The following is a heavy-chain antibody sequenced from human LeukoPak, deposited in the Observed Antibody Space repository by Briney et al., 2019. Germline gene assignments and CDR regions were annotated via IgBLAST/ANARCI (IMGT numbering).Heavy chain of an antibody. Sequence: SAQTLSLTCTVSGGSISSGSYYWSWIRQPAGKGLEWIGRIYTSGSTNYNPSLKSRVTISVDTSKNQFSLKLSSVTAADTAVYYCARGDYDILTGINWFDPWGQGTLVTVSS. CDR1: GGSISSGSYY. V-gene: IGHV4-61*02. J-gene: IGHJ5*02. CDR3: ARGDYDILTGINWFDP. CDR2: IYTSGST. D-gene: IGHD3-9*01.